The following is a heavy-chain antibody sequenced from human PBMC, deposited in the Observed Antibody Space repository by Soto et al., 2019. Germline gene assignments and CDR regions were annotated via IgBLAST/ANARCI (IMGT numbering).Heavy chain of an antibody. V-gene: IGHV3-11*06. CDR1: GFTFSDYY. CDR2: ISSSSSYT. CDR3: ARAILSRQDSDIVRAYDAFDI. J-gene: IGHJ3*02. Sequence: QVQLVESGGGLVKPGGSLRLSCAASGFTFSDYYMSWIRQAPGKGLEWVSYISSSSSYTNYADSVKGRFTISRDNAKNSLYLQMNSLRAEDTAVYYCARAILSRQDSDIVRAYDAFDIWGQGTMVTVSS. D-gene: IGHD1-26*01.